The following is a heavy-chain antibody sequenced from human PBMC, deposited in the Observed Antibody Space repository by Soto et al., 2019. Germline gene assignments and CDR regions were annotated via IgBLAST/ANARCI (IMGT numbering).Heavy chain of an antibody. CDR3: ARDLNNWNYFRYYYYGMDV. J-gene: IGHJ6*02. CDR2: TYYRSKWYN. Sequence: SQTLSLTCAMSGESVSSNSAAWNWIRPSPSRGLEWLGRTYYRSKWYNDYAVSVKSRITINPDTSKNQFSLQPNSVTPEDTAVYYCARDLNNWNYFRYYYYGMDVWGQGTTVTVS. CDR1: GESVSSNSAA. V-gene: IGHV6-1*01. D-gene: IGHD1-7*01.